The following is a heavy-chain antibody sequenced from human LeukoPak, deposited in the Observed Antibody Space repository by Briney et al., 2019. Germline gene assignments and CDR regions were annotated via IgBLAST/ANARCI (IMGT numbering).Heavy chain of an antibody. CDR2: INHSGST. CDR3: ARGVRQYYYGSGSYYPPFYYYYYMDV. CDR1: GGSFSGYY. J-gene: IGHJ6*03. V-gene: IGHV4-34*01. Sequence: SETLSLTCAVYGGSFSGYYWSWIRQPPGEGLEWIGEINHSGSTNYNPSLKSRVTISVDTSKNQFSLKLSSVTAADTAVYYCARGVRQYYYGSGSYYPPFYYYYYMDVWGKGTTVTVSS. D-gene: IGHD3-10*01.